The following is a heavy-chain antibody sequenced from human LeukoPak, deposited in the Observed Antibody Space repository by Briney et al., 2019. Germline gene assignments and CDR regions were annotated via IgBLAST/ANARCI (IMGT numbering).Heavy chain of an antibody. J-gene: IGHJ6*02. CDR3: ARGRNSGYPSYYYYYYGMDV. CDR2: INHSGST. Sequence: SETLSLTCAVYGGSFSGYYWSWIRQPPGKGLEWIGEINHSGSTNYNPSLKSRVTISVDTSKDQFSLKLSSVTAADTAVYYCARGRNSGYPSYYYYYYGMDVWGQGTTVTVSS. V-gene: IGHV4-34*01. CDR1: GGSFSGYY. D-gene: IGHD3-22*01.